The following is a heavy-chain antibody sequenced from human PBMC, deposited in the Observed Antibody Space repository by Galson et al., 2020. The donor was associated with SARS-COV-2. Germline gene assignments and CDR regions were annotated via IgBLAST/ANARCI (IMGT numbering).Heavy chain of an antibody. CDR2: IYHSGST. Sequence: SETLSLTCTVSGGSISSYYWNWIRQPPGKGLEWIGYIYHSGSTNYNPSLKSRVSISVDASKNQFSLKLSSVTAADTAVYYCARLFPSYSSSSALYAYYFDYWGQGTLVTVSS. CDR1: GGSISSYY. V-gene: IGHV4-59*08. J-gene: IGHJ4*02. CDR3: ARLFPSYSSSSALYAYYFDY. D-gene: IGHD6-6*01.